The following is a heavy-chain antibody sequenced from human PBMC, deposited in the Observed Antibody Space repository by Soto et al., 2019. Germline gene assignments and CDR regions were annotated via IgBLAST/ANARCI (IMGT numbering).Heavy chain of an antibody. V-gene: IGHV1-2*02. D-gene: IGHD1-1*01. CDR2: INPNSGGT. Sequence: ASVKVSCKASGDTFSDYYIHWVRQAPGQGLEWMGWINPNSGGTKYAPKFQGGVTMTRDTSITTAYMELSRLRSGDTAVYYCAKEPATAKPEGVDFWGQGTLVTVSS. CDR1: GDTFSDYY. CDR3: AKEPATAKPEGVDF. J-gene: IGHJ4*02.